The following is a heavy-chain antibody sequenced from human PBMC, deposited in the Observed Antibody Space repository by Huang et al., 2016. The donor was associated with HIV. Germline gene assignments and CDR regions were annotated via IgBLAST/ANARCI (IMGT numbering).Heavy chain of an antibody. CDR2: ISYDGKTK. CDR3: AKGGSAAAVLDF. V-gene: IGHV3-30*18. J-gene: IGHJ4*02. Sequence: QVQLVESGGGVVQPGRSLRISCAASGFTFSSYGMHWVRQAPGKGMEWVAFISYDGKTKYYADSVKCRFSISRDNSKTTVYLQLNSLRVEDTAVYYCAKGGSAAAVLDFWGQGTLVTVSS. CDR1: GFTFSSYG. D-gene: IGHD6-13*01.